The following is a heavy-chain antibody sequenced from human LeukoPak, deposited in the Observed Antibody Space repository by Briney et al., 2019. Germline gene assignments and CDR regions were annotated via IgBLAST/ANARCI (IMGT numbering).Heavy chain of an antibody. CDR1: GYTFTSYD. Sequence: RASVKVSRKASGYTFTSYDINWVRQATGQGLEWMGWINPNSGGTNYAQKFQGRGTMTRDTSISTAYMELSRLRSDDTAVYYCARFGLNCSSTSCYATDYWGQGTLVTVSS. CDR2: INPNSGGT. D-gene: IGHD2-2*01. V-gene: IGHV1-2*02. CDR3: ARFGLNCSSTSCYATDY. J-gene: IGHJ4*02.